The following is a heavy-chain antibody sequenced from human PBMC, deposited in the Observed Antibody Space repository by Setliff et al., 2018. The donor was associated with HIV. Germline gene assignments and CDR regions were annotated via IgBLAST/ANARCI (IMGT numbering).Heavy chain of an antibody. D-gene: IGHD3-22*01. V-gene: IGHV4-34*01. CDR3: ARVSVVMIVVVITPYYMDV. CDR1: GGSFSGYY. J-gene: IGHJ6*03. CDR2: INHSGSA. Sequence: SETLSLTCAVYGGSFSGYYWSWIRQPPGKGLEWIGEINHSGSANYNPSLKSRVSISVDTSKNQFSRKLSPVTAADTAVYYCARVSVVMIVVVITPYYMDVWGQGTTVTVSS.